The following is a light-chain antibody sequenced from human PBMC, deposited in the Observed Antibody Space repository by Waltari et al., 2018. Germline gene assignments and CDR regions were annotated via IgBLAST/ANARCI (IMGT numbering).Light chain of an antibody. Sequence: QSALTQPASVSGSPGQSITISCTGTSSDIGYYNFFSWYQPHPGPAPKLLVYEVSNRPSGVSNRFSGSKSGNTASLTISGLQTEDEADYFCSSYLGYRADWVFGGGTKLTVL. J-gene: IGLJ3*02. CDR2: EVS. CDR3: SSYLGYRADWV. CDR1: SSDIGYYNF. V-gene: IGLV2-14*01.